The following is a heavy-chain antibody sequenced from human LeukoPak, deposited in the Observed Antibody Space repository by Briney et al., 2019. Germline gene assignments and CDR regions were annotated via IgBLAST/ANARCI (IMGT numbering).Heavy chain of an antibody. CDR3: ARSIVVAGIVSDYYYYAMDV. CDR2: IYYSGST. CDR1: GGSISSYY. D-gene: IGHD6-19*01. V-gene: IGHV4-59*08. J-gene: IGHJ6*02. Sequence: SETLSLTCIVSGGSISSYYWSWIRQPPGKGLEWIGYIYYSGSTTYNPSLKSRVTISLQTSKKQFSLKLSSVTAEDTAVYYCARSIVVAGIVSDYYYYAMDVWGQGTTVAVSS.